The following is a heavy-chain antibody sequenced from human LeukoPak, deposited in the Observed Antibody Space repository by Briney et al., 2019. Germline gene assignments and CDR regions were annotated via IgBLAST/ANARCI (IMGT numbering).Heavy chain of an antibody. CDR3: ARGSYSTVPELFDY. CDR1: GFTFSSYA. CDR2: ISYDGSNK. V-gene: IGHV3-30*04. Sequence: GGSLRLSCAASGFTFSSYAMHWVRQAPGKGLEWVAVISYDGSNKYYADSVKGRFTISRDNSKNALYLQMNSLRAEDTAVYYCARGSYSTVPELFDYWGQGTLVTVSS. D-gene: IGHD4-11*01. J-gene: IGHJ4*02.